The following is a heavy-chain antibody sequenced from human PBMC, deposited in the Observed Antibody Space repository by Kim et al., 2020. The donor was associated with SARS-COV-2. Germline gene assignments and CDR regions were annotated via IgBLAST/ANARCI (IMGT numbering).Heavy chain of an antibody. Sequence: SVKVSCKASGFTFSNSAVQWVRQARGQRLEWIGWIVVGSGNTDYAERFRERVSITRDMSTSTAYMELSRLRSQDTAVYYCVTTGPGIRRGKLDPWGQGTLVTVSS. CDR3: VTTGPGIRRGKLDP. CDR1: GFTFSNSA. V-gene: IGHV1-58*01. D-gene: IGHD1-1*01. J-gene: IGHJ5*02. CDR2: IVVGSGNT.